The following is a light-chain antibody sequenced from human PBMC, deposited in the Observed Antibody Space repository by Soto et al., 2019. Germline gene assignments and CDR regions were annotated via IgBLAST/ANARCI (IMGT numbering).Light chain of an antibody. CDR2: DTN. V-gene: IGLV8-61*01. CDR3: VLYMGNGISV. Sequence: QTVMTQEPSFSVSPGGTVTLTCGLNSGSVSAGHYPSWYQQTPGQAPRTLIYDTNTLSSGVPDRFSGSILGNKAALTITGAQADDESDYYCVLYMGNGISVFGGGTKVTVL. CDR1: SGSVSAGHY. J-gene: IGLJ3*02.